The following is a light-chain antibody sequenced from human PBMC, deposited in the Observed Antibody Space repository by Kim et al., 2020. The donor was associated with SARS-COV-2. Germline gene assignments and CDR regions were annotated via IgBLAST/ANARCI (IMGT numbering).Light chain of an antibody. Sequence: LSPGERATISTRPNQSSSSSYLGWYQQKPGQAPRLLIYGASSRDVGIPDRFSGSGSGTEFTLTISRLEPEDFAVYYCQQYGSSPDTFGQGTKLEI. CDR1: QSSSSSY. CDR2: GAS. V-gene: IGKV3-20*01. J-gene: IGKJ2*01. CDR3: QQYGSSPDT.